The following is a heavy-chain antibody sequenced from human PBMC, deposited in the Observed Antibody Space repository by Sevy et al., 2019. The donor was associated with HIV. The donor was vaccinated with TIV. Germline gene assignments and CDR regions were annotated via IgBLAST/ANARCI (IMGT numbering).Heavy chain of an antibody. CDR2: ISSGSSYI. CDR1: GFTVNYFN. D-gene: IGHD3-22*01. Sequence: GGSLRLSCAASGFTVNYFNMNWVRQAPGKGLEWVSSISSGSSYIKYADSVQGRFTISRDNAKSSLYLQMNSLSAEDTAVYYCAGNRDYYDSSGFSYWGQGTLVTVSS. J-gene: IGHJ4*02. V-gene: IGHV3-21*06. CDR3: AGNRDYYDSSGFSY.